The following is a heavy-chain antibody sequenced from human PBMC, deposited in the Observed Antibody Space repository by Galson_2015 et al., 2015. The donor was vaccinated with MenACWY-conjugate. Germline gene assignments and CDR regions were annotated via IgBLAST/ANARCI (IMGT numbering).Heavy chain of an antibody. J-gene: IGHJ4*02. D-gene: IGHD5-12*01. CDR2: ISSGHIYS. CDR1: GFTFSDYY. Sequence: SLRLSCAASGFTFSDYYMSWIRQAPGKGLEWVAYISSGHIYSNHADSVKGRFTISRDNAKNSLFLQKNSLRAEDTAVYFCARTPRSYSGYTFEKWGQGTLVTVSS. V-gene: IGHV3-11*06. CDR3: ARTPRSYSGYTFEK.